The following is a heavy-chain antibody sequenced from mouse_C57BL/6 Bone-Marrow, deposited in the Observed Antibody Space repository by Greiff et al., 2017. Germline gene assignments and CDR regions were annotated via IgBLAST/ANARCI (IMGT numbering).Heavy chain of an antibody. CDR3: ARGVRGSSLYYFDY. J-gene: IGHJ2*01. CDR1: GYTFTDYN. Sequence: EVQLQQSGPELEKPGASVKIPCKASGYTFTDYNMDWVKQSHGKSLEWIGDINPNNGGTIYNQKFKGKATLTVDKSSSTAYMELRSLTSEDTAVYYCARGVRGSSLYYFDYWGQGTTLTVSS. V-gene: IGHV1-18*01. D-gene: IGHD1-1*01. CDR2: INPNNGGT.